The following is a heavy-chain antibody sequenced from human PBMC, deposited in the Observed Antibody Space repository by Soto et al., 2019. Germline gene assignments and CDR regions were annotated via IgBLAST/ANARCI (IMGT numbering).Heavy chain of an antibody. CDR1: GFTFSSYS. CDR3: ARDRYSGYDGYYWYFDL. J-gene: IGHJ2*01. V-gene: IGHV3-21*01. D-gene: IGHD5-12*01. CDR2: ISSSSSYI. Sequence: GGSLRLSCAASGFTFSSYSMNWVRQAPGKGLEWVSSISSSSSYIYYADSVKGRFTISRDNAKNSLYLQMNSLRAEDTAVYYCARDRYSGYDGYYWYFDLWGRGTLVTVSS.